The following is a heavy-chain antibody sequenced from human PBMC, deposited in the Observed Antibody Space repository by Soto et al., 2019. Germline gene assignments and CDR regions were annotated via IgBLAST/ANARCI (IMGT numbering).Heavy chain of an antibody. D-gene: IGHD1-1*01. J-gene: IGHJ4*02. CDR3: ARHDWNGVDY. CDR1: GGSISRNSYY. CDR2: IYYSGST. Sequence: QMQLPESGPGLVKPSETLSLTCTVSGGSISRNSYYWGWIRQPPVKGLEWIGSIYYSGSTYYNPSLKSRVTISVDTSKNQFSLKLSSVTAADTAVYYCARHDWNGVDYWGQGTLVTVSS. V-gene: IGHV4-39*01.